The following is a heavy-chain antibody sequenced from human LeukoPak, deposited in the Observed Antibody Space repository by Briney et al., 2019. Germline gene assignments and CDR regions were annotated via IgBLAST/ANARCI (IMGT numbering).Heavy chain of an antibody. D-gene: IGHD5-12*01. J-gene: IGHJ4*02. CDR3: ATRINIVATIDY. CDR2: IYYSGST. Sequence: SETLSLTCTVSGGSISSYYWSWIRQPPGKGLEWIGYIYYSGSTNYNPSLKSRVTISVDTSKNQFSLKLSSVTAADTAVYYCATRINIVATIDYWGQGTLVTVSS. V-gene: IGHV4-59*01. CDR1: GGSISSYY.